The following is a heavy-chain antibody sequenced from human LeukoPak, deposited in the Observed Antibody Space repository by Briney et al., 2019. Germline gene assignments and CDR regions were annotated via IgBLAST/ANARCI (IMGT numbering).Heavy chain of an antibody. D-gene: IGHD3-22*01. CDR1: GYTSTGYY. CDR2: INPNSGGT. J-gene: IGHJ5*02. Sequence: ASVKVSCKASGYTSTGYYMHWVRQAPGQGLEWMGRINPNSGGTNYAQKFQGRVTMTRDTSISTAYMELSRLRSDDTAVYYCARELVEGYYDSSGYPWGQGTLVTVSS. CDR3: ARELVEGYYDSSGYP. V-gene: IGHV1-2*06.